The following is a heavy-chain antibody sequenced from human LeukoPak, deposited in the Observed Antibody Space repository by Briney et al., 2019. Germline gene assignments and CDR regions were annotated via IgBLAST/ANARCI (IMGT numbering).Heavy chain of an antibody. CDR1: GFTFSVYS. V-gene: IGHV3-48*02. CDR3: VRYHLWAFDI. D-gene: IGHD3/OR15-3a*01. J-gene: IGHJ3*02. CDR2: ITSSSSTI. Sequence: PGGSLRLSCAASGFTFSVYSMNWVRQAPGKGLEWLSYITSSSSTIYYADSVKGRFAISRDNAKNSLYLQMNSLRDEDTAVYYCVRYHLWAFDIWGQGTMVTVSS.